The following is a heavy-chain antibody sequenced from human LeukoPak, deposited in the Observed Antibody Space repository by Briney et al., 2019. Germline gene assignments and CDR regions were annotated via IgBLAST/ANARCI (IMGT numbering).Heavy chain of an antibody. V-gene: IGHV4-59*01. CDR2: IYYSGST. Sequence: PSETLSLTCTVSGGSISSYYWSWIRQPPGKGLEWIGYIYYSGSTNYNPSLKSRVTISVDTTKNQFSLKLSSVTAADTAVYYCARIGHEDYYFDYWGQGTLVTVSS. CDR1: GGSISSYY. J-gene: IGHJ4*02. CDR3: ARIGHEDYYFDY.